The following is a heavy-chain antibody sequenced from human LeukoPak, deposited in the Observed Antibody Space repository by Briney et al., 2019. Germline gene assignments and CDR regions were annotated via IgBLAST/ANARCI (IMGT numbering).Heavy chain of an antibody. CDR2: ISAYNGNT. V-gene: IGHV1-18*01. CDR3: ARDLYFSSTSGKGGYYYMDV. D-gene: IGHD2-2*01. CDR1: GYTFTSYG. Sequence: GASVKVSRKASGYTFTSYGISWVRQAPGQGLEWMGWISAYNGNTNYAQKLQGRVTMTTDTSTSTAYMELRSLRSDDTAVYYCARDLYFSSTSGKGGYYYMDVWGKGTTVTVSS. J-gene: IGHJ6*03.